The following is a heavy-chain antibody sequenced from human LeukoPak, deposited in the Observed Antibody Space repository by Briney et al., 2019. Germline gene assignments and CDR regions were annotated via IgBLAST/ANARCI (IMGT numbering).Heavy chain of an antibody. Sequence: GGSLRLSCAASGFTFSSYAMHWVRQAPGKGLEWVAVISYDGSNKYYADSVKGRFTISRDNSKNTLYLQMNSLRAEDTALYYCAKAPYSSSWYFDYWGQGTLVTVSS. J-gene: IGHJ4*02. CDR1: GFTFSSYA. V-gene: IGHV3-30-3*01. CDR3: AKAPYSSSWYFDY. D-gene: IGHD6-13*01. CDR2: ISYDGSNK.